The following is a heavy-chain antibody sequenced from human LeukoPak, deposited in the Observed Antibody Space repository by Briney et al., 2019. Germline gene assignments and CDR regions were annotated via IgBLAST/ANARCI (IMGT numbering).Heavy chain of an antibody. J-gene: IGHJ4*02. Sequence: SETLSLTCTVSGGSISSYYWSWIRQPPGKGLEWIGYIYYSGSTNYNPSLKSRVTISVDTSKNQFSLKLSSVTAADTAAYYCARGGGPVDTAMVYWGQGTLVTVSS. CDR3: ARGGGPVDTAMVY. V-gene: IGHV4-59*08. CDR1: GGSISSYY. CDR2: IYYSGST. D-gene: IGHD5-18*01.